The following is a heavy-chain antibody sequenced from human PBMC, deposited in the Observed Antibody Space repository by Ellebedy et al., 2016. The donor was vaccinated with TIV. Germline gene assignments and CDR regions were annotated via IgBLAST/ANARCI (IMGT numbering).Heavy chain of an antibody. Sequence: AASVKVSCKASRYTFNAMHWVRQAPGHRLEWMGWINAGNGNTVYSQRFQGRITITRDTAATTTYMELSSLTSEDTAVYYCAGWTTYGNEFDLWGQGTLVTVSS. V-gene: IGHV1-3*01. CDR2: INAGNGNT. J-gene: IGHJ5*02. CDR3: AGWTTYGNEFDL. D-gene: IGHD4-23*01. CDR1: RYTFNA.